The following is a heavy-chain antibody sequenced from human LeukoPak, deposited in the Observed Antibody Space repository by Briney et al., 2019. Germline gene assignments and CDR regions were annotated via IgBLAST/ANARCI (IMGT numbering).Heavy chain of an antibody. D-gene: IGHD5-24*01. CDR2: IKQDGSDI. CDR3: ARDIHGALDY. Sequence: PGGSLRLSCEASGFTFSTYWMACVRQAPGKGLEWVANIKQDGSDINYVDSVKGRFTISRDNAKNSLYLQMNSLRAEDTALYFCARDIHGALDYWGQGTLVTVSS. J-gene: IGHJ4*02. CDR1: GFTFSTYW. V-gene: IGHV3-7*04.